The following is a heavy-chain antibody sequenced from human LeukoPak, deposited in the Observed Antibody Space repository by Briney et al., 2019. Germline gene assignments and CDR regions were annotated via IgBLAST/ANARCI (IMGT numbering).Heavy chain of an antibody. V-gene: IGHV3-30*04. CDR1: GSTFNNFA. J-gene: IGHJ3*01. D-gene: IGHD6-19*01. CDR2: VSHDGNIK. Sequence: GGSLRLSCAASGSTFNNFAMHWVRQAPGQGLEWVTAVSHDGNIKEYVDSVKGRFTVSRDNSKNTLYLQMNSLRVGDTAIYYCARTYSSGWYIGAFDVWGQGTMVTVSS. CDR3: ARTYSSGWYIGAFDV.